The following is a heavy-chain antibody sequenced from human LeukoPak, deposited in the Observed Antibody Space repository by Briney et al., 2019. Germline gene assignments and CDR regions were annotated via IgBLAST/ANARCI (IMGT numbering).Heavy chain of an antibody. CDR3: AKVKVVGYSTFDY. J-gene: IGHJ4*02. V-gene: IGHV3-23*01. CDR2: FTRNDETT. Sequence: PGGSLRLSCAASGFTFSNSAMSWVRQAPGKGLEWVSGFTRNDETTSYADSVKGRFTISRDNSRDTLYLQMNSLTAEDTAVYYCAKVKVVGYSTFDYWGQGTLVTVSS. CDR1: GFTFSNSA. D-gene: IGHD3-22*01.